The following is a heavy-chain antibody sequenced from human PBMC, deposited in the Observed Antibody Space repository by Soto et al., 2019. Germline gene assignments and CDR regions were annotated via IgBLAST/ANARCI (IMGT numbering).Heavy chain of an antibody. Sequence: QVQLVQSGAEVKKPGSSVKVSCKASGGTFSRYGISWVRQAPGQGLEWMGGIIPIFGTANYAQKFQGRVTITADESTSTAYMELSSLRSEDTAVYYCASQTVTTGNYYYGMDVWGQGTTVTVSS. CDR1: GGTFSRYG. V-gene: IGHV1-69*12. D-gene: IGHD1-1*01. CDR3: ASQTVTTGNYYYGMDV. CDR2: IIPIFGTA. J-gene: IGHJ6*02.